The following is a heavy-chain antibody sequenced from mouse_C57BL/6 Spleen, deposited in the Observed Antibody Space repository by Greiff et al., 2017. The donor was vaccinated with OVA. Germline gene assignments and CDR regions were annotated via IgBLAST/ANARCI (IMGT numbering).Heavy chain of an antibody. CDR1: GYTFTSYW. D-gene: IGHD2-4*01. V-gene: IGHV1-5*01. CDR3: TRSYDYEGGDY. CDR2: IYPGNSDT. J-gene: IGHJ4*01. Sequence: EVQLQQSGTVLARPGASVKMSCKTSGYTFTSYWMHWVQQRPGQGLEWIGAIYPGNSDTSYNQKFKGKAKLTAVTSDSTAYMELSSLTNEDSAVYYCTRSYDYEGGDYWGQGTSVTVSS.